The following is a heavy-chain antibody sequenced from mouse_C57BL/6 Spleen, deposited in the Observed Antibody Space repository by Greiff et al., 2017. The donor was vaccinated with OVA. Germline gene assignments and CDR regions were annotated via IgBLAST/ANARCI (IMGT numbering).Heavy chain of an antibody. CDR3: ERVTYGNGYFDV. Sequence: QVQLQQPGAELVKPGASVKMSCKASGYTFTSYWITWVKQRPGQGLEWIGDIYPGSGCTNYNEKFKSKATLTVDTSSSTAYMQLSSLTSEDSAVYYGERVTYGNGYFDVWGTGTTVTVSS. CDR2: IYPGSGCT. D-gene: IGHD2-1*01. CDR1: GYTFTSYW. J-gene: IGHJ1*03. V-gene: IGHV1-55*01.